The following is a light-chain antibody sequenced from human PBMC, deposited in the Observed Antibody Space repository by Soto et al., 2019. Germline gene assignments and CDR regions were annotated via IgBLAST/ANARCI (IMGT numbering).Light chain of an antibody. CDR2: EVS. Sequence: QSALTQPASVSGSPGQSITISCTGSSDDIGNYYYVSWYQQHPGRAPKLIIYEVSNRPSGVSDRLSGSKSGNTASLTISGLRAEDEADYYCSSYSTTTTFYVFGSGTKVTVL. J-gene: IGLJ1*01. CDR1: SDDIGNYYY. V-gene: IGLV2-14*01. CDR3: SSYSTTTTFYV.